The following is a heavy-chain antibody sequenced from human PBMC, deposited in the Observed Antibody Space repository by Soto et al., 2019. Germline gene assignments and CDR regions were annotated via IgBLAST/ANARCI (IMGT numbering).Heavy chain of an antibody. CDR1: GYTFTSYD. D-gene: IGHD1-1*01. CDR2: MNPNSGNT. J-gene: IGHJ6*02. V-gene: IGHV1-8*01. Sequence: ASVKVSCKASGYTFTSYDINWVRQATGQGLEWMGWMNPNSGNTGYAQKFQGRVTMTRNTSISTAYMELSSLRSEDTAVYYCAPRPRWPPRFDYGMDVWGQGTTVTVSS. CDR3: APRPRWPPRFDYGMDV.